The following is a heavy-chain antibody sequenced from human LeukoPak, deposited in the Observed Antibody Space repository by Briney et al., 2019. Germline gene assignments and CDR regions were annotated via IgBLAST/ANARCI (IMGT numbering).Heavy chain of an antibody. CDR1: GITLSSNS. CDR3: ARGPPSYYDSSGTTRYCDYYGMDV. V-gene: IGHV3-21*01. Sequence: GGSLRPSCAAPGITLSSNSMNWVRQGPGKGLEWGSSIINSSSLIYSAGSAKGRFTIYKNNAKNSLYLQMNSLRAEDAAVYYCARGPPSYYDSSGTTRYCDYYGMDVWGQGTTVTVSS. D-gene: IGHD3-22*01. CDR2: IINSSSLI. J-gene: IGHJ6*02.